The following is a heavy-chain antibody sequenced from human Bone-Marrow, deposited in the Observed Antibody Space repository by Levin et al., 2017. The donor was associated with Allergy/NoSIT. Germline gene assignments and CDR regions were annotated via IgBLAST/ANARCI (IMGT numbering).Heavy chain of an antibody. J-gene: IGHJ4*02. D-gene: IGHD3-10*01. Sequence: GESLKISCKSSGYTFTDYFLHWVRQAPGQGLEWMGWINPKSGGTNYAHKFRGRVTLTRDTYMTTVYMDLSRLRSDDTALFYCARAMPGSGTPPNFDSCGQGTLVAVSS. CDR3: ARAMPGSGTPPNFDS. CDR1: GYTFTDYF. CDR2: INPKSGGT. V-gene: IGHV1-2*02.